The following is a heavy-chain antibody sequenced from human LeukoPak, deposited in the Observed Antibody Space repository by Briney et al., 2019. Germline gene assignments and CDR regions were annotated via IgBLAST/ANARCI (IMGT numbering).Heavy chain of an antibody. CDR3: ATDGPGQLLPRIDY. CDR1: GYTLTELS. V-gene: IGHV1-24*01. J-gene: IGHJ4*02. CDR2: FDPEDGET. Sequence: ASVKVSCKVSGYTLTELSMHWVRQAPGKGLEWMGGFDPEDGETIYAQKFQGRVTMTEDTSTDTAYMELSSLRSEDTAVYYCATDGPGQLLPRIDYWGQGTLVTVSS. D-gene: IGHD2-2*01.